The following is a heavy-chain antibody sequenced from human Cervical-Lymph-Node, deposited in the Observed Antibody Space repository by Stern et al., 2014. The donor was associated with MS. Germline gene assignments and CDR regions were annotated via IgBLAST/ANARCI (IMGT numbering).Heavy chain of an antibody. CDR1: GYTFTDYN. J-gene: IGHJ4*02. Sequence: QVQLVESGAEVKEPGASVKVSCTASGYTFTDYNIQWVRQAPGPGLEWMGMISPDGCRTAYAPKFRGRVTMTRDKSTATVYMELNSLRSDDTAVYFCARVAPTVGAAYWGQGTLVAVSS. D-gene: IGHD1-26*01. CDR2: ISPDGCRT. V-gene: IGHV1-46*01. CDR3: ARVAPTVGAAY.